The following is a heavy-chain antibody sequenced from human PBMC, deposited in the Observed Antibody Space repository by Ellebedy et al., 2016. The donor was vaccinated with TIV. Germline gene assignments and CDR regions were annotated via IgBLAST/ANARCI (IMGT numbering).Heavy chain of an antibody. J-gene: IGHJ5*02. CDR3: ARDARFIDQQHNWFDP. V-gene: IGHV3-11*01. CDR2: ISSSGRTV. CDR1: GFTSSDYY. Sequence: GGSLRLSCAASGFTSSDYYMSWIRQAPGKGLEWVSYISSSGRTVYYADSVKGRFTISRETAKNSLYLQMNSLRAEDTAVYYCARDARFIDQQHNWFDPWGQGTLVTVSS. D-gene: IGHD6-13*01.